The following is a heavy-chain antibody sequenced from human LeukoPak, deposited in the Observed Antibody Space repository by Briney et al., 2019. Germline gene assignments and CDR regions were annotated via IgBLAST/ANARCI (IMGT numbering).Heavy chain of an antibody. CDR2: IYHSGST. V-gene: IGHV4-30-2*01. Sequence: SETLSLTCTVSGGSISSGGYYWSWIRQHPGKGLEWIGYIYHSGSTYYNPSLKSRVTISVDRSKNQFSLKLSSVTAADTAVYYCARRGRWYQLLSWFDPWGQGTLVTVSS. CDR1: GGSISSGGYY. J-gene: IGHJ5*02. D-gene: IGHD2-2*01. CDR3: ARRGRWYQLLSWFDP.